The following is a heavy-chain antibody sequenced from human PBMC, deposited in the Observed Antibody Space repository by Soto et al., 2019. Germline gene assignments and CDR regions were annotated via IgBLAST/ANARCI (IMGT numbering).Heavy chain of an antibody. V-gene: IGHV3-33*01. CDR2: IWYDGSNK. CDR1: GFTFSSYG. J-gene: IGHJ4*02. D-gene: IGHD3-16*01. CDR3: ARDCLGTVLSCAPDY. Sequence: QVQLVESGGGVVQPGRSLRLSCAASGFTFSSYGMHWVRQAPGKGLEWVAVIWYDGSNKYYADSVKGRFTISRDNSKNTLYLQMNSLRAEDTAVYYCARDCLGTVLSCAPDYWGQGTLVTVSS.